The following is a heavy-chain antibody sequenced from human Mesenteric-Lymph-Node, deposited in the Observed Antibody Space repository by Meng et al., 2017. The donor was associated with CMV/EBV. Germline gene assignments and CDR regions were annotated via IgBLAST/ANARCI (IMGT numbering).Heavy chain of an antibody. CDR2: INHSGST. CDR3: ARERGARCSSTSCYRGRGWFDP. D-gene: IGHD2-2*02. V-gene: IGHV4-38-2*02. Sequence: SETLSLTCTVSGYSISSGYYWGWIRQPPGKGLEWIGEINHSGSTNYNPSLKSRVTISVDTSKNQFSLKLSSVTAADTAVYYCARERGARCSSTSCYRGRGWFDPWGQGTLVTVSS. J-gene: IGHJ5*02. CDR1: GYSISSGYY.